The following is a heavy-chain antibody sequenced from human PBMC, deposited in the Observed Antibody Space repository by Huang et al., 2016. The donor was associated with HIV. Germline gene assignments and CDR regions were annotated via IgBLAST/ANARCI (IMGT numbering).Heavy chain of an antibody. CDR2: IKQDGSEK. D-gene: IGHD3-10*01. Sequence: EVQLVESGGGLVQPGGSLRLSCTASGFTFSSYWMSWVRQAAGKGREWVANIKQDGSEKNYVDSVKGRFSIARDNAKNSLYLQMNSLRAEDTAVYYCARRLRYYYGSGRTSGYFDYWGQGTLVTVSS. V-gene: IGHV3-7*01. CDR1: GFTFSSYW. J-gene: IGHJ4*02. CDR3: ARRLRYYYGSGRTSGYFDY.